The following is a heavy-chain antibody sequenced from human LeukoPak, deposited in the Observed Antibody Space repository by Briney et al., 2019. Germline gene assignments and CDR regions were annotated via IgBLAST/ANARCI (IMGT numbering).Heavy chain of an antibody. CDR2: ITSSGRHL. J-gene: IGHJ4*02. CDR1: GFTFSGYC. Sequence: GGSLRLSCAASGFTFSGYCLSWIRQAPGKGLEWISCITSSGRHLYYTDSVKGRFTISTDNAKNSLYLQMSSLRVDDTAVYYCARDNNRYSSGTYPFFDYWGQGTLVTVSS. D-gene: IGHD3-10*01. CDR3: ARDNNRYSSGTYPFFDY. V-gene: IGHV3-11*04.